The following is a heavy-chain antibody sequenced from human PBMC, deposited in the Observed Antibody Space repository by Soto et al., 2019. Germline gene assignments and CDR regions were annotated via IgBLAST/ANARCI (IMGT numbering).Heavy chain of an antibody. CDR3: ARDSRFSSSWYPRIDKNWFDP. Sequence: PSETLSLTCTVAEGSISSYYGRWIRQPQGNGREGIGYIYYSGSSNYNPSLKSRVTISVDTSKNQFSLKLSSVTAADTAVYYCARDSRFSSSWYPRIDKNWFDPWGQGTLVTVSS. CDR1: EGSISSYY. CDR2: IYYSGSS. J-gene: IGHJ5*02. D-gene: IGHD6-13*01. V-gene: IGHV4-59*13.